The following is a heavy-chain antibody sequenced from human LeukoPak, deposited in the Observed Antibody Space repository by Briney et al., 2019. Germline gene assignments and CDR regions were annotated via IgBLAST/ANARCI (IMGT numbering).Heavy chain of an antibody. J-gene: IGHJ3*02. V-gene: IGHV4-30-2*01. Sequence: SETLSLTCTVSGGSISGYSWSWIRQPPGKGLEWIGYIYHSGSTYYNPSLKSRVTISVDRSKNQFSLKLSSVTAADTAVYYCARARDYDILTGYYRSPDAFDIWGQGTMVTVSS. CDR3: ARARDYDILTGYYRSPDAFDI. D-gene: IGHD3-9*01. CDR2: IYHSGST. CDR1: GGSISGYS.